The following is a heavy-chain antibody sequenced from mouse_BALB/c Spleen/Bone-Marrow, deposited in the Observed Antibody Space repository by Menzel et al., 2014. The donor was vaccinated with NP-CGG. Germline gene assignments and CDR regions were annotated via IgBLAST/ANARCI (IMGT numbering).Heavy chain of an antibody. V-gene: IGHV4-1*02. Sequence: EVQLQQSGGGLVQPGGSLKLSCAASGFDFXRYWMSWVRQAPGKGLEWIGEINPDSSTINYTPSLKDKFIISRDNAKNTLYLQMSKVRSEDTALYYCARLHYYGYGIYWGQGTLVTVSA. J-gene: IGHJ3*01. CDR3: ARLHYYGYGIY. D-gene: IGHD1-2*01. CDR1: GFDFXRYW. CDR2: INPDSSTI.